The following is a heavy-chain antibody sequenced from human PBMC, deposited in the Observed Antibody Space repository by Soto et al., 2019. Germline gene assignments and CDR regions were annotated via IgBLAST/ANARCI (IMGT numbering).Heavy chain of an antibody. CDR3: ARGRVAAADYFDF. Sequence: QVQLVESGGGLVKPGGSLRLSCAVSGFTFSDYYMTWIRQAPGKGLEWVSYISSSTSHTNYADSVKGRFTISRDNAKNSVFLQMSSLRAEDTAVYYCARGRVAAADYFDFWGQGTLVTVSS. V-gene: IGHV3-11*05. D-gene: IGHD2-2*01. J-gene: IGHJ4*02. CDR1: GFTFSDYY. CDR2: ISSSTSHT.